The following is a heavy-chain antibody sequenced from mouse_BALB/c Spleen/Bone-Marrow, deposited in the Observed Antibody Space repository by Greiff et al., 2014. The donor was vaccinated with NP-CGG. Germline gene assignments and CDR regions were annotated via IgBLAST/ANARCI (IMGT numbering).Heavy chain of an antibody. CDR3: ARSGYYGSSYYFDY. D-gene: IGHD1-1*01. V-gene: IGHV1-54*01. CDR1: GYAFTNYL. J-gene: IGHJ2*01. CDR2: INPGSGGT. Sequence: QVQLQQSGAELVRPGTSVKVSCKASGYAFTNYLMEWVKQRPGQGLEWIGVINPGSGGTNYNEKFKGKATLTADKSSSTAYMQLSSLTSDDSAVYFCARSGYYGSSYYFDYWGQGTTLTVSS.